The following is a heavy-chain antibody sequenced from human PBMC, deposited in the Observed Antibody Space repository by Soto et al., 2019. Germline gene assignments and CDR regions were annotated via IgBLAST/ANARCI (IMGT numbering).Heavy chain of an antibody. CDR1: GDSLRGQS. CDR3: AREDSYGWSGESLDV. V-gene: IGHV4-34*01. CDR2: LDQSGGT. J-gene: IGHJ6*02. Sequence: QVQLQQWGAGLLKASETLSLTCAVVGDSLRGQSWNWIRQSPGKGLEWIGELDQSGGTNYNPSLKSRAIISDDTSKTQFSLKLTSVTAADTAVYYCAREDSYGWSGESLDVWGQGTKVTVSS. D-gene: IGHD6-19*01.